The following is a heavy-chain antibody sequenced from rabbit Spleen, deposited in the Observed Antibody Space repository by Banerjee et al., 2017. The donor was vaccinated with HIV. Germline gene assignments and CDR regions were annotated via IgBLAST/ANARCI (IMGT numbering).Heavy chain of an antibody. J-gene: IGHJ6*01. V-gene: IGHV1S45*01. CDR1: GFSFSRSYW. D-gene: IGHD2-1*01. CDR2: IDTGSSGST. Sequence: QEQLVESGGDLVQPEGSLTLTCTASGFSFSRSYWICWVRQAPGKGLEWIACIDTGSSGSTYYASWAKGRFTISKTSSTTVSLQMNSLTVADTATYFCARSTYGYDDYGDLYYAAMDLWGPGTLVTVS. CDR3: ARSTYGYDDYGDLYYAAMDL.